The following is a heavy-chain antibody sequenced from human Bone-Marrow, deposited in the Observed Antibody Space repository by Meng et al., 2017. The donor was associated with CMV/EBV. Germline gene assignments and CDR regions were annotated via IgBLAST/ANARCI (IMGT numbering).Heavy chain of an antibody. J-gene: IGHJ3*02. CDR1: GYTFTSNG. CDR3: ARDTVGATLLRLGAFDI. Sequence: ASVKVSCKASGYTFTSNGISWVRQAPGQGLEWMGWISAYNGNTNYAQKLQGRVTMTTDTSTSTAYMELRSLRSDDTAVYYCARDTVGATLLRLGAFDIWGQGTMVTVSS. D-gene: IGHD1-26*01. V-gene: IGHV1-18*01. CDR2: ISAYNGNT.